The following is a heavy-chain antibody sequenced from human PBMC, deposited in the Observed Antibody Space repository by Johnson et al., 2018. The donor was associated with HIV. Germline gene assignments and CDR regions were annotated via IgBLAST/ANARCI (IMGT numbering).Heavy chain of an antibody. Sequence: EVQLVESGGGLVQPGGSLRLSCAASGFTFSDHYMDWVRQAPGKGLEWVGRTRNKGNSYTTEYAASVKGRFTFSRDDAKNSLFLQMISLRAEDMAVYYCARSRWADDAFEGWGQGTMVTVSS. D-gene: IGHD1-26*01. V-gene: IGHV3-72*01. CDR2: TRNKGNSYTT. CDR3: ARSRWADDAFEG. CDR1: GFTFSDHY. J-gene: IGHJ3*01.